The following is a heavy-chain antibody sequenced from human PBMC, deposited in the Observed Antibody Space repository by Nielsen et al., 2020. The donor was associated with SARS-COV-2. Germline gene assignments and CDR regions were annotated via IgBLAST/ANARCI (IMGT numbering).Heavy chain of an antibody. V-gene: IGHV3-9*01. CDR2: ISWNSGSI. D-gene: IGHD1-26*01. J-gene: IGHJ6*02. Sequence: SLKISCAASGFTFDDYAMHWVRQAPGKGLEWVSGISWNSGSIGYADSVKGRFTISRDNAKNSLYPQMNSLRAEDTAVYYCARDPGGMDVWGQGTTVTVSS. CDR1: GFTFDDYA. CDR3: ARDPGGMDV.